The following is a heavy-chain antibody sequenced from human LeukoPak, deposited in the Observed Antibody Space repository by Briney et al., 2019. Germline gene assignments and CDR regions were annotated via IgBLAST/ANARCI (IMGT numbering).Heavy chain of an antibody. CDR1: EFIFNRSW. D-gene: IGHD1-1*01. J-gene: IGHJ4*02. V-gene: IGHV3-7*01. CDR2: MDPSGSHK. CDR3: AICTSGNY. Sequence: GGSLRLSCAASEFIFNRSWMNWVRQAPGEGLEWVANMDPSGSHKRYVDSVKGRFTISKDNPGTSLYLDMYGLRAEDTAIYYCAICTSGNYWGQGTLVTVSS.